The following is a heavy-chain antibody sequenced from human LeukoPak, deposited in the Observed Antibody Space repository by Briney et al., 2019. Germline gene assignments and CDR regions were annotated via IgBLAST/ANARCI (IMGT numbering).Heavy chain of an antibody. CDR3: ARVRAVAGRGYLDY. Sequence: SETLSLTCAVSGVSISSYGNYWGWIRQPPGKGLEWLGYIYYSGSTSYNPSLKSRVTISVDPSKNQFSLKLSSVTAADTALYYCARVRAVAGRGYLDYWGQGTLVTVSS. CDR1: GVSISSYGNY. D-gene: IGHD6-19*01. J-gene: IGHJ4*02. V-gene: IGHV4-61*05. CDR2: IYYSGST.